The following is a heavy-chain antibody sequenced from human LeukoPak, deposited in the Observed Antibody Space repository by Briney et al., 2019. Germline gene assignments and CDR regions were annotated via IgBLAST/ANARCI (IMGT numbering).Heavy chain of an antibody. Sequence: GGPLRLSCAASGFTFSSYAMIWVRQAPGKGLDWVSSISDNGDDTYYADSVKGRFTISRDKSTNTLYLQMNSLRADDTAVYYCAKGYYGNYVAVDYWGQGTLVTVSS. J-gene: IGHJ4*02. D-gene: IGHD4-11*01. CDR3: AKGYYGNYVAVDY. CDR2: ISDNGDDT. V-gene: IGHV3-23*01. CDR1: GFTFSSYA.